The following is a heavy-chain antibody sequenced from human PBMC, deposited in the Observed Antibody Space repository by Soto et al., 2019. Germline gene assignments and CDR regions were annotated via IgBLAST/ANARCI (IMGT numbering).Heavy chain of an antibody. J-gene: IGHJ5*02. CDR1: GYTFTSYA. CDR3: ARDFGRFDP. V-gene: IGHV1-18*01. Sequence: QVQLVQSGAEVKKPGASVNVSCKASGYTFTSYAFSWVRQAPGQGLEWMGWISTYNGNTVYAQSLQGRVTMTTDTSTPTAYTELRSLTSDDTAVYYCARDFGRFDPWGQGTLVTVSS. CDR2: ISTYNGNT. D-gene: IGHD3-10*01.